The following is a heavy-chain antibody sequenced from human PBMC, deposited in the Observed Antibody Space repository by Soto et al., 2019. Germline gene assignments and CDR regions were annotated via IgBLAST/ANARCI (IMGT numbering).Heavy chain of an antibody. CDR1: GGSISSGGYY. CDR3: ARDPIAVAGTFDY. D-gene: IGHD6-19*01. CDR2: IYYSGST. V-gene: IGHV4-31*03. J-gene: IGHJ4*02. Sequence: SATLSLTCTVSGGSISSGGYYWSWIRQHPGKGLEWIGDIYYSGSTYYNPSLKSRVTISVDTSKNQFSLKLSSVTAADTVVYYWARDPIAVAGTFDYWGQGTLVTVAS.